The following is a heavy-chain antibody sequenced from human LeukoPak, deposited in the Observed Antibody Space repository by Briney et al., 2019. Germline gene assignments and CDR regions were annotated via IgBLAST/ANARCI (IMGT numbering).Heavy chain of an antibody. D-gene: IGHD3-22*01. Sequence: SETLSLTCTVSGGSISSSSYYWGWIRQPPGKGLEWIGSIYYSGSTYYNPSLKSRVTISVDTSKNQFSLKLSSVTAADTAVYYCARVPLSSYYYDSSGYYLDYWGQGTLVTVSS. J-gene: IGHJ4*02. CDR1: GGSISSSSYY. CDR3: ARVPLSSYYYDSSGYYLDY. CDR2: IYYSGST. V-gene: IGHV4-39*01.